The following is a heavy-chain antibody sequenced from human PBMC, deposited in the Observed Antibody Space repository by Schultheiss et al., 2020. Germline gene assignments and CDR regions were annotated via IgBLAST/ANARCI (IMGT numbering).Heavy chain of an antibody. CDR2: ISYDGSTR. V-gene: IGHV3-30-3*01. CDR3: ARDQGLGVVSPYFDY. CDR1: GFTFGDYA. D-gene: IGHD3-3*01. J-gene: IGHJ4*02. Sequence: GGSLRLSCAASGFTFGDYAMSWFRQAPGKGLEWVAVISYDGSTRHYAESVKGRFTISRDNSKNTLYLQMNSLRTEDTAVYYCARDQGLGVVSPYFDYWGQGTLVTVSS.